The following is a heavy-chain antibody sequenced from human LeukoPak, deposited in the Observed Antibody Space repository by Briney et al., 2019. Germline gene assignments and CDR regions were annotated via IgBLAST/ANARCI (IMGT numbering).Heavy chain of an antibody. Sequence: PSETLSLTCTVSGGSISSSSYYWGWIRQPPGKGLEWIGSIYYSGSTYYNPSLKSRVTISVDTPKNQFSLKLSSVTAADTAVYYCARQGYYETSYYFDYWGQGTLVTVSS. J-gene: IGHJ4*02. CDR2: IYYSGST. CDR3: ARQGYYETSYYFDY. D-gene: IGHD3-22*01. V-gene: IGHV4-39*01. CDR1: GGSISSSSYY.